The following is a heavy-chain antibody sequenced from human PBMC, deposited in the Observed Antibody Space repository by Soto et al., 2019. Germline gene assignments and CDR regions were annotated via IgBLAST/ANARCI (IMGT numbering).Heavy chain of an antibody. V-gene: IGHV4-31*03. CDR1: GGSISSGGYY. CDR2: IYYSGST. D-gene: IGHD6-6*01. Sequence: QVQLQESGPGLVKPSQTLSLTCTVSGGSISSGGYYWSWIRHHPGKGLEWIGYIYYSGSTYYNPSLKSRVTISVDTSKNQFSLKRRSVTAAATAGYYCARGRYSSSANWFDPWGQGTLVTVSS. J-gene: IGHJ5*02. CDR3: ARGRYSSSANWFDP.